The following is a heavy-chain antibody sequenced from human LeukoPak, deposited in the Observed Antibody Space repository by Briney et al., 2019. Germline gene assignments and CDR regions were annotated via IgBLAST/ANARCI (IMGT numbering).Heavy chain of an antibody. CDR3: ASGGRNGDNWFDP. Sequence: PGGSLRLSCAASGFTFDDYAMHWVRQAPGKGLEWVSGISWNSGSIGYADSVKGRLTISRDNAKNSLYLQMNSLRAEDTALYYCASGGRNGDNWFDPWGQGTLVTVSS. V-gene: IGHV3-9*01. CDR2: ISWNSGSI. CDR1: GFTFDDYA. J-gene: IGHJ5*02. D-gene: IGHD1-1*01.